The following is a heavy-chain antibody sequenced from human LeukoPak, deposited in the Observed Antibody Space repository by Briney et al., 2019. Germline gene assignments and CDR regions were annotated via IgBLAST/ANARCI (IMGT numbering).Heavy chain of an antibody. Sequence: GGSLRLSCAASGFTFSSYSMNWVRQAPGKGLEWVSSISSSSSYIYYADSVKGRFTISRDNAKNSLYLQMNSLRAEDTAVYYCAIIQGVIGSNGYWGQGTLVTVSS. CDR3: AIIQGVIGSNGY. CDR1: GFTFSSYS. V-gene: IGHV3-21*01. CDR2: ISSSSSYI. J-gene: IGHJ4*02. D-gene: IGHD3-10*01.